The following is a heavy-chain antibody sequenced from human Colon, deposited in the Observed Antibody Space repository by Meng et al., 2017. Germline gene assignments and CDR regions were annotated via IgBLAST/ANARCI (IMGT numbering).Heavy chain of an antibody. CDR3: AQIWGQRVAVDGTKNDF. CDR2: ISGSGASA. V-gene: IGHV3-23*01. Sequence: GESLKISCAASGFPFSSFAMSWVRQAPGKGLEWVSLISGSGASAFYADSVKGRFTISRDNAKNTVYLQMSSLRADDAAVYCCAQIWGQRVAVDGTKNDFWGPGTLVTVSS. CDR1: GFPFSSFA. D-gene: IGHD6-19*01. J-gene: IGHJ4*02.